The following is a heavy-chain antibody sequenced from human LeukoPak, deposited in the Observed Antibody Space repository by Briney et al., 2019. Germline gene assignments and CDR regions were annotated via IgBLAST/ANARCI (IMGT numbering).Heavy chain of an antibody. J-gene: IGHJ4*02. CDR3: VKEGVEYSYSYGDY. D-gene: IGHD3-16*01. V-gene: IGHV3-30*18. Sequence: GGSLRLSCAASGFTFGSYGMHWVRQAPGKGLEWVALISYDGGDKYYAESMKGRITISRDNAENTLYLQMNNLRPDDTAFYFCVKEGVEYSYSYGDYWGQGTLVTVSS. CDR1: GFTFGSYG. CDR2: ISYDGGDK.